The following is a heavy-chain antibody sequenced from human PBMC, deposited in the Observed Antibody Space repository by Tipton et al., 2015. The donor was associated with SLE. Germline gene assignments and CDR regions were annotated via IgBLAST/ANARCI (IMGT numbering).Heavy chain of an antibody. CDR2: ISGSGGST. CDR3: AKMGRYYYFYDMDV. J-gene: IGHJ6*02. CDR1: GFTFSSYI. D-gene: IGHD2-15*01. Sequence: SLRLSCAASGFTFSSYIMRWVRQAPGKGLEWVSLISGSGGSTYYADSVKGRFTISRDNSKNTLYLQMNSLRAEDTAVYYCAKMGRYYYFYDMDVWGQGTTVTVSS. V-gene: IGHV3-23*01.